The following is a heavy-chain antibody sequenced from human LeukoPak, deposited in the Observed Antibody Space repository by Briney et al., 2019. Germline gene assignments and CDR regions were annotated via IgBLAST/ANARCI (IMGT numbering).Heavy chain of an antibody. CDR3: ARDFPGGYNNWFDP. J-gene: IGHJ5*02. CDR2: IYYSGST. CDR1: GGSISSYY. Sequence: SETLCLTCTVSGGSISSYYWSWIRQPPGKGLEWIGYIYYSGSTNYNPSLKSRVTISVDTSKNQFSLKLSSVTAADTAVYYCARDFPGGYNNWFDPWGQGTLVTVSS. V-gene: IGHV4-59*01. D-gene: IGHD3-22*01.